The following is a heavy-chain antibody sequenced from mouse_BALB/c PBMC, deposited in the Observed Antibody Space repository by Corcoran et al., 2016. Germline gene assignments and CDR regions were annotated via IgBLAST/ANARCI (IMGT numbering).Heavy chain of an antibody. J-gene: IGHJ4*01. D-gene: IGHD1-1*01. V-gene: IGHV14-3*02. Sequence: VQLPPSGAELVKPGASVKLSCTASGFNIKDTYMHWVKQRPEQGLEWIGRIDPANGNTKYDPKFQGKATITADTSSNTAYLQLSSLTSEDTAVYYCRYYGSSPAMDYWGQGTSVTVSS. CDR1: GFNIKDTY. CDR3: RYYGSSPAMDY. CDR2: IDPANGNT.